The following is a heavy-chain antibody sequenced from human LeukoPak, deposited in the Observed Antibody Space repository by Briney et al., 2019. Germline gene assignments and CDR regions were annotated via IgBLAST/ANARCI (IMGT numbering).Heavy chain of an antibody. V-gene: IGHV4-59*01. CDR1: GGSISSYY. CDR2: IYYSGST. CDR3: ARGRDGYNDQFDY. D-gene: IGHD5-12*01. Sequence: SETLSLTCTVSGGSISSYYWGWIRQPPGKGLEWIGYIYYSGSTNYNPSLKSRVTISVDTSKNQFSLKLSSVTAADTAVYYCARGRDGYNDQFDYWGQGTLVTVSS. J-gene: IGHJ4*02.